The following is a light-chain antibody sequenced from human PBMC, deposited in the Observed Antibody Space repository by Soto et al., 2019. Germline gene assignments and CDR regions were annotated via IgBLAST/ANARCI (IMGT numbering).Light chain of an antibody. J-gene: IGLJ2*01. Sequence: SYELTQPPSVSMAPGKTARITCGGNNIGSKSVHWYQQKPGQAPVLVIYFDADRPSGIPERFSGSNSGNTATLTISRVEAGDEADYYCQVWDSSSDHLVFGGGTQLTVL. CDR2: FDA. CDR3: QVWDSSSDHLV. CDR1: NIGSKS. V-gene: IGLV3-21*04.